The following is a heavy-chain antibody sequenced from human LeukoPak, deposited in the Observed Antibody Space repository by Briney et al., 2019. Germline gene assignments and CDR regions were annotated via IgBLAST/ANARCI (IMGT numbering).Heavy chain of an antibody. J-gene: IGHJ4*02. CDR3: VRHEQGRFDY. CDR2: IYYSGNT. D-gene: IGHD1/OR15-1a*01. Sequence: PSETLSLTCTVSGASITGYYWSWIRQPPGKGLEWIGYIYYSGNTNFNPSLRSRVTISVDTSKNQFSLKLSSVTAADTAVYYCVRHEQGRFDYWGQGTLVIVSS. CDR1: GASITGYY. V-gene: IGHV4-59*08.